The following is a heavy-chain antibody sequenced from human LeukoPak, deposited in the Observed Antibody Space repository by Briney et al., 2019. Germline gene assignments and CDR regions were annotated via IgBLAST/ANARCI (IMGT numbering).Heavy chain of an antibody. CDR2: ISGSGGST. V-gene: IGHV3-23*01. CDR1: GFTFSSYA. Sequence: SGGSLRLSCAASGFTFSSYAMSWVRRAPGKGLEWVSAISGSGGSTYYADSVKGRFTISRDNSKNTLYLQMNSLRAEDTAVYYCAKPPGYSSGWFDYWGQGTLVTVSS. J-gene: IGHJ4*02. CDR3: AKPPGYSSGWFDY. D-gene: IGHD6-19*01.